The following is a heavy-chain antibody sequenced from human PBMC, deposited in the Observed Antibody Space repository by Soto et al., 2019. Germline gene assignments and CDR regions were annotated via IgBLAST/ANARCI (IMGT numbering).Heavy chain of an antibody. CDR1: GYSFTTYW. Sequence: ESLKISCKGSGYSFTTYWIGWVRQMPGKALEGMVIIYPGDSDTRYSPSFQCQVTISADKSINTTYLQWSSLKASDTAIYYCSRLSVTGKSYYAMDVWGQRTKVTVSS. J-gene: IGHJ6*02. CDR2: IYPGDSDT. V-gene: IGHV5-51*01. D-gene: IGHD4-4*01. CDR3: SRLSVTGKSYYAMDV.